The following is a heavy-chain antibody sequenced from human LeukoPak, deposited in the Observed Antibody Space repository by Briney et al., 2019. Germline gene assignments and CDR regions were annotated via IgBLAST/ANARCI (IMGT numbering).Heavy chain of an antibody. V-gene: IGHV4-59*01. D-gene: IGHD3-3*01. CDR3: AGPQGVKIYDY. CDR1: GGSISSYY. CDR2: IYYSGST. J-gene: IGHJ4*02. Sequence: PSETLSLTCTVSGGSISSYYWSWIRQPPGKGLEWIGYIYYSGSTNYNPSLKSRVTISVDTSKNQFSLKLSSVTAADTAVYYCAGPQGVKIYDYWGRGPLVTVSS.